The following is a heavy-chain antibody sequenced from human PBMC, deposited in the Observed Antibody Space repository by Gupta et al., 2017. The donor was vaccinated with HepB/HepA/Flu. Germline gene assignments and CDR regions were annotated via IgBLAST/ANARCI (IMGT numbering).Heavy chain of an antibody. CDR2: INTGGDYT. J-gene: IGHJ3*02. V-gene: IGHV1-46*01. CDR3: ARDGVPTPVGPRYTFEI. D-gene: IGHD5-24*01. Sequence: QVQLVQSGAEVKKSGASVKVSCKASGYSFTSYYIHWVRQAPGQGLEYMGIINTGGDYTSYAQTFQGRLTMTRDTSTSTVYMELRSLKSEDTAVYYCARDGVPTPVGPRYTFEIWGQGTMVTVSS. CDR1: GYSFTSYY.